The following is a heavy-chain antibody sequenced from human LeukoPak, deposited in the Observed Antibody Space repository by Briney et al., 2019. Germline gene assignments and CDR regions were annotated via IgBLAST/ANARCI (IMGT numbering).Heavy chain of an antibody. CDR2: IIPILGIA. D-gene: IGHD6-19*01. V-gene: IGHV1-69*04. CDR1: GGTFSSYV. CDR3: ARPQGKAVAYFDY. J-gene: IGHJ4*02. Sequence: GASVKVSCKASGGTFSSYVISWVRQAPGQGLEWMGRIIPILGIANYAQKFQGRVTITADKSTSTAYMELSSLRSEDTAVYYCARPQGKAVAYFDYWGQGTPVTVSS.